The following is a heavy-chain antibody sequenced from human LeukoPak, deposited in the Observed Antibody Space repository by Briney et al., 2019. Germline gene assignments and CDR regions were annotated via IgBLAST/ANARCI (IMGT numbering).Heavy chain of an antibody. CDR3: AREATYYYGSGNDY. CDR2: ISSSGSTI. V-gene: IGHV3-11*01. J-gene: IGHJ4*02. D-gene: IGHD3-10*01. Sequence: GGSLRLSCAASGFTFSSYAMSWIRQAPGKGLEWVSYISSSGSTIYYADSVKGRFTISRDNAKNSLYLQMNSLRAEDTAVYYCAREATYYYGSGNDYWGQGTLVTVSS. CDR1: GFTFSSYA.